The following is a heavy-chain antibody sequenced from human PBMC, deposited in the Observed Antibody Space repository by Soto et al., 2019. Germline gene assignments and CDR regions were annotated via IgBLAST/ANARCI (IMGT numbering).Heavy chain of an antibody. V-gene: IGHV4-30-4*01. Sequence: QVQLQESGPGLVKPSQTLSLTCTVSGGSISSGDYYWSWIRQPPGKGLEWIGSIYYSGSTYYNPSLKSRVTLSVESSKNQCALRLNSVTAADTAVYYCASRHSSPYVDYWGQGTLVTVSS. CDR1: GGSISSGDYY. J-gene: IGHJ4*02. CDR3: ASRHSSPYVDY. D-gene: IGHD6-13*01. CDR2: IYYSGST.